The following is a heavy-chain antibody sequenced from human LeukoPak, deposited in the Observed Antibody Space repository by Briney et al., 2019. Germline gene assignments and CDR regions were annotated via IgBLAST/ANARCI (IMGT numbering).Heavy chain of an antibody. CDR2: ISGSGGST. V-gene: IGHV3-23*01. J-gene: IGHJ6*03. Sequence: GGSLRLSCAASGFIFSSYAMSWVRQAPGKGLEWVSTISGSGGSTYYADSVKGRFTISRDNSKSTLFLQMNSLRAEDTALYYCANAPTVVTDYFYYYMDVWGKGTTVTVSS. CDR3: ANAPTVVTDYFYYYMDV. CDR1: GFIFSSYA. D-gene: IGHD4-23*01.